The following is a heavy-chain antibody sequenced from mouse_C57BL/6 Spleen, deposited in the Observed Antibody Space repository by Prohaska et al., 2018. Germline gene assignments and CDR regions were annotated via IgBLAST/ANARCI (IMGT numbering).Heavy chain of an antibody. V-gene: IGHV9-3*01. J-gene: IGHJ2*01. Sequence: QIQLVQSGPELKKPGETVKISCKASGYTFTTYGMSWVKQAPGKGLKWMGWINTYSGVPTYADDFKGRFAFSLETSASTAYLQINNLKNEDTATYFCARGVGRRTFYFDYWGQGTTLTVSS. CDR2: INTYSGVP. CDR3: ARGVGRRTFYFDY. CDR1: GYTFTTYG. D-gene: IGHD4-1*01.